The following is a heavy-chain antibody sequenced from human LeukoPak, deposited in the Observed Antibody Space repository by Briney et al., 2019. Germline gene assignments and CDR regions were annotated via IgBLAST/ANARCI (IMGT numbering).Heavy chain of an antibody. CDR2: ISSSGGAT. CDR1: GFTFSSYA. J-gene: IGHJ4*02. D-gene: IGHD3-16*01. V-gene: IGHV3-23*01. CDR3: AKLSGGEPRDY. Sequence: PGGSLRLSCAASGFTFSSYAMSWVRQAPGKGLEWDSAISSSGGATYYADSVKGRFTISRDNSKNTLYLQMNSLRVEDTAVYYCAKLSGGEPRDYWGQGTLVTVSS.